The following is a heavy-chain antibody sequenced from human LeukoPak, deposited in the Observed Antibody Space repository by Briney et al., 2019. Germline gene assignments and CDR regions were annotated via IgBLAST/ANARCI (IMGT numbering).Heavy chain of an antibody. D-gene: IGHD2-2*01. J-gene: IGHJ3*02. V-gene: IGHV4-39*01. Sequence: SETLSLTCTVSGGSISSSSYHWGWIRQPPGKGLEWIGSIYYSGSTYYNPSLKSRVTISVDTSKNQFSLKLSSVTAADTAVYYCASTSGLVVPAAMGAGDAFDIWGQGTMVTVSS. CDR1: GGSISSSSYH. CDR3: ASTSGLVVPAAMGAGDAFDI. CDR2: IYYSGST.